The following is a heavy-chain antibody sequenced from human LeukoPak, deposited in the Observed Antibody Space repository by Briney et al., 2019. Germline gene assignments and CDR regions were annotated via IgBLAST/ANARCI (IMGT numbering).Heavy chain of an antibody. CDR3: ARDYGGSSPFDY. J-gene: IGHJ4*02. V-gene: IGHV3-48*03. Sequence: GGSLRLSCAASGFTFSSYEMHWVRQAPGKGLEWVSYISSSGSIIYYADSVKGRFTISRDNAKNSLFLQMNILRAEDTAVHYCARDYGGSSPFDYWGQGTLVTVSS. CDR1: GFTFSSYE. CDR2: ISSSGSII. D-gene: IGHD4-23*01.